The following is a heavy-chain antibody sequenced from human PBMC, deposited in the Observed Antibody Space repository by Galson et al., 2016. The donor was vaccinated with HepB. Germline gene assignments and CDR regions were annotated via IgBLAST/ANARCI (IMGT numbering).Heavy chain of an antibody. Sequence: ETLSLTCTVSGGSISSYYWSWIRQPPGKGLEWIGYIYYSGSTKHNPSLKSRVTISVDTSKNQFSLKLTSVTAADTAVYYCARGPGVGNWYFDLWGRGTLSTVSS. CDR2: IYYSGST. D-gene: IGHD3-10*01. CDR1: GGSISSYY. J-gene: IGHJ2*01. V-gene: IGHV4-59*01. CDR3: ARGPGVGNWYFDL.